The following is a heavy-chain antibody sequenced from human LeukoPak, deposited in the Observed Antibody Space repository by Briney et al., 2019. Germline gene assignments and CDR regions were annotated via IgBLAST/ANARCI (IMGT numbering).Heavy chain of an antibody. CDR3: AKSEEYYDILTGYYLDY. Sequence: GGSLRPSCAASGFTFSSYAMSWVRQAPGKGLEWVSAISGSGGSTYYADSVKGRFTISRDNSKNTLYLQMNSLRAEDTAVYYCAKSEEYYDILTGYYLDYWGQGTLVTVSS. J-gene: IGHJ4*02. V-gene: IGHV3-23*01. D-gene: IGHD3-9*01. CDR1: GFTFSSYA. CDR2: ISGSGGST.